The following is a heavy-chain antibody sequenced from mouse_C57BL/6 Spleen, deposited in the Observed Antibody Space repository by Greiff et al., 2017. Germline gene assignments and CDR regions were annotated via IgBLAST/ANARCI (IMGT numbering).Heavy chain of an antibody. CDR1: GYTFTSYW. CDR2: IDPSDSYT. CDR3: ARGLLHAMDY. Sequence: QVQLQQPGAELVMPGASVKLSCKASGYTFTSYWMHWVKQRPGKGLEWIGEIDPSDSYTNSNQKFKGNSTLTVDKSSSTAYMQLRSLTSEDSAVSYCARGLLHAMDYWGQGTSVTVSS. J-gene: IGHJ4*01. V-gene: IGHV1-69*01. D-gene: IGHD2-3*01.